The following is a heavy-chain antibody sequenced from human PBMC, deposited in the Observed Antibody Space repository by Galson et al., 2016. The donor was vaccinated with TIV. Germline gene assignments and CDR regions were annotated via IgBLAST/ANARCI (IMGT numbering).Heavy chain of an antibody. J-gene: IGHJ4*02. CDR2: IDWDGDK. CDR1: GFSLNTDGMC. CDR3: ARISGYYDSSGHYIPRSFDY. D-gene: IGHD3-22*01. Sequence: PALVKPTQTLTLTCTFSGFSLNTDGMCVNWIRQPPGKALEWLARIDWDGDKSYSSSLKTRLTISKDTSKNQVVLTMTNMDPVDTATYYCARISGYYDSSGHYIPRSFDYWGQGALVTVSS. V-gene: IGHV2-70*11.